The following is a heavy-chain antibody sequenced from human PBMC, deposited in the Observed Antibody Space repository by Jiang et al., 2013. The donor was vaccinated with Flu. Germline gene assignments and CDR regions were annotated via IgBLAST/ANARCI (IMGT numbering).Heavy chain of an antibody. V-gene: IGHV4-4*02. CDR1: GGSISSSNW. CDR3: ARDKNYDHYYYYYGMDV. Sequence: GLVKPSGTLSLTCAVSGGSISSSNWWSWVRQPPGKGLEWIGEIYHSGSTNYNPSLKSRVTISVDKSKNQFSLKLSSVTAVDTAVYYCARDKNYDHYYYYYGMDVWGKGTTVTVSS. D-gene: IGHD3-3*01. CDR2: IYHSGST. J-gene: IGHJ6*04.